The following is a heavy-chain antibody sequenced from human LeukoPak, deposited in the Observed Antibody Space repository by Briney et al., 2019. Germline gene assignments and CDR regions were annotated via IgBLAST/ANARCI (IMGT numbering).Heavy chain of an antibody. V-gene: IGHV4-4*09. J-gene: IGHJ5*02. Sequence: SETLSLTCTVAGGSISSYYWSWIRQPPGKGLEWIGYIYTSGSTNYNPSLKSRVTISVDTSKNQFSLKLSSVTAADTAVYYCARQVVTASYNWFDPGGQGTLVTVSS. D-gene: IGHD2-21*02. CDR1: GGSISSYY. CDR3: ARQVVTASYNWFDP. CDR2: IYTSGST.